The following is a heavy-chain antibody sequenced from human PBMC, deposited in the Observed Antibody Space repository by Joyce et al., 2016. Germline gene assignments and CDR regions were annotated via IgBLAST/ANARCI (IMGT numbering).Heavy chain of an antibody. CDR3: ARDFLPAVGGYYFDH. J-gene: IGHJ4*02. CDR1: GYTFSTYG. CDR2: IRAYNGDT. Sequence: QVQLVQSGAHVKKPGASLNVSCKASGYTFSTYGISWVRQAPGQGLEWMGWIRAYNGDTYYAQKFQGRVTMTTDTSRNTAYMELKSLRSDDTAVYYCARDFLPAVGGYYFDHWGQGALVTVSS. D-gene: IGHD4-23*01. V-gene: IGHV1-18*04.